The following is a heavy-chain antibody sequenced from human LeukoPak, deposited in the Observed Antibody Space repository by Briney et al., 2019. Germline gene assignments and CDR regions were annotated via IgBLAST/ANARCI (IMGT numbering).Heavy chain of an antibody. D-gene: IGHD4-17*01. Sequence: ASVKVSCKASGYTFTSYYMHWVRQAPGQGLEWMGIINPSGGSTSYAQKFQGRVTMTRDTSTGTVYMELSSLRSEDTAVYYCARGARAVTTILYFDYWGQGTLVTVSS. CDR2: INPSGGST. J-gene: IGHJ4*02. CDR1: GYTFTSYY. V-gene: IGHV1-46*01. CDR3: ARGARAVTTILYFDY.